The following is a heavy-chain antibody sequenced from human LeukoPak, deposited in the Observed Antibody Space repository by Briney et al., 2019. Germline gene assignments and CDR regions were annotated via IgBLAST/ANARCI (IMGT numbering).Heavy chain of an antibody. J-gene: IGHJ4*02. V-gene: IGHV4-34*01. CDR1: GGSFSGYY. Sequence: SETLSLTCAVYGGSFSGYYWSWIRQPPGKGLEWIGEINHSGSTNYNPSLKSRVTIPVDTSKNQFSLKLSSVTAADTAVYYCARGLFDYGGFDYWGQGTLVTVSS. CDR3: ARGLFDYGGFDY. CDR2: INHSGST. D-gene: IGHD4-23*01.